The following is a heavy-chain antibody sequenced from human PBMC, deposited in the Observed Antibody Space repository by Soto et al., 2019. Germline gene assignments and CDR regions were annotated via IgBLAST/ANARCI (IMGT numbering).Heavy chain of an antibody. CDR2: INHSGST. CDR3: ERVTGRYYYGMDV. J-gene: IGHJ6*02. CDR1: GGSFSGYY. V-gene: IGHV4-34*01. Sequence: QVQLQQWGAGLLKPSETLSLTCAVYGGSFSGYYWSWIRQPPGKGLEWIGEINHSGSTNYNPSLTSRVTISVDTSKNQFSLKMSSVTAADTAVYYCERVTGRYYYGMDVWGQGTTVTVSS.